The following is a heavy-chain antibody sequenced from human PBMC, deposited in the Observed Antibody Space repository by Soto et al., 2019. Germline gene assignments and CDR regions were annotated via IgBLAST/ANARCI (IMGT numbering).Heavy chain of an antibody. Sequence: SETLSLTCTVSGGSISSYYWSWIRQPPGKGLEWIGYIYYSGSTNYNPSLKSRVTISVDTSKNQFSLKLSSVTAADTAVYYCARGFPYGDYHYHYYYYMDVWGKGTTVTVSS. CDR3: ARGFPYGDYHYHYYYYMDV. CDR1: GGSISSYY. D-gene: IGHD4-17*01. J-gene: IGHJ6*03. CDR2: IYYSGST. V-gene: IGHV4-59*01.